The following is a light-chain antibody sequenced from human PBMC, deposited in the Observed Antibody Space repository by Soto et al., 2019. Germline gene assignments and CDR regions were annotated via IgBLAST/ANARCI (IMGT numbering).Light chain of an antibody. Sequence: QSALTQPASVSGSPGQSITISCTGTSSDVGGYNYVSWYQQHPGKAPKLMIYAVSNRPSGVSTRFSGSKSGNTPSLTISGLQAEDEADYHCSSYTTSSTLLYVFGTGTKLTVL. CDR2: AVS. V-gene: IGLV2-14*01. CDR1: SSDVGGYNY. J-gene: IGLJ1*01. CDR3: SSYTTSSTLLYV.